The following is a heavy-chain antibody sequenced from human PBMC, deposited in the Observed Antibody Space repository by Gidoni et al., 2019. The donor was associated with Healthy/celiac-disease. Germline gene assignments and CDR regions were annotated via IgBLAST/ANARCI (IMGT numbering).Heavy chain of an antibody. CDR2: ISYDGSNK. D-gene: IGHD1-26*01. V-gene: IGHV3-30-3*01. J-gene: IGHJ5*02. CDR1: GFTFSSYA. CDR3: ARDGAPRVGATWYWFDP. Sequence: QVQLVESGGGVVQPGRSLRLPCAASGFTFSSYAMHWVRQAPGKGLEWVAVISYDGSNKYYADSVKGRFTISRDNSKNTLYLQMNSLRAEDTAVYYCARDGAPRVGATWYWFDPWGQGTLVTVSS.